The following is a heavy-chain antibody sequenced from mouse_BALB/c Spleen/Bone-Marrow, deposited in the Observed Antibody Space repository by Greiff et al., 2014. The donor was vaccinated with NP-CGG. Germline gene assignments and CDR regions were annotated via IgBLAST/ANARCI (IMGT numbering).Heavy chain of an antibody. CDR1: DFNIKDAY. D-gene: IGHD1-1*01. CDR2: IDPANVNT. CDR3: AVYYYGRSSFAY. Sequence: VQLQQSGAELVKPGASVKLSCTASDFNIKDAYMHWVKQRPEQGLEWIGRIDPANVNTKYDTNFQGKATITADTSSNTAYLLLSSLTSEDTAVYYCAVYYYGRSSFAYWGQGTLVTVSA. V-gene: IGHV14-3*02. J-gene: IGHJ3*01.